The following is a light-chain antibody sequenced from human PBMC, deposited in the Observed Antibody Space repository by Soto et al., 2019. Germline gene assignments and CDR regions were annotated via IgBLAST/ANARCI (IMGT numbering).Light chain of an antibody. J-gene: IGKJ1*01. V-gene: IGKV3-20*01. CDR3: QQYGSSPWT. Sequence: ETVLTQSPGTLSLSPGERATLSCRASQTIRSNYLAWYRQTPGQAPRLLIYGASNRATGIADRFSGSGCGTYFTLIISRLEPEDFAQYCCQQYGSSPWTFGQGTKVEIK. CDR2: GAS. CDR1: QTIRSNY.